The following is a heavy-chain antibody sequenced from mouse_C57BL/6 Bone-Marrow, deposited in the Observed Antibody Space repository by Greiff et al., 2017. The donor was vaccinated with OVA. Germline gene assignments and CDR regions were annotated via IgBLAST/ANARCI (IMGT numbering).Heavy chain of an antibody. D-gene: IGHD4-1*01. Sequence: EVMLVESGGGLVQPGGSLKLSCAASGFTFSDYYMYWVRQTPEKRLEWVAYISNGGGSTYYPDTVKGRFTISRDNAKNTLYLQMSRLKSEDTAMYYCARTGTGYFDDWGQGTTLTVSS. V-gene: IGHV5-12*01. J-gene: IGHJ2*01. CDR2: ISNGGGST. CDR1: GFTFSDYY. CDR3: ARTGTGYFDD.